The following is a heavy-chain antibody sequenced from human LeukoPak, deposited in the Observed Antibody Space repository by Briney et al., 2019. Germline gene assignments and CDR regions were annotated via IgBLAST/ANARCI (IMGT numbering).Heavy chain of an antibody. Sequence: GASVKVSCKASGYTFTSYGISWVRQAPGQGLEWMGWISAYNGNTNYAQKLQGRVTMTTDTSTSTAYMELRSLRSDDTAVYYCARNRGYCSSTSCYTNWFDPWGQGTLVTVSS. CDR2: ISAYNGNT. V-gene: IGHV1-18*01. CDR3: ARNRGYCSSTSCYTNWFDP. CDR1: GYTFTSYG. D-gene: IGHD2-2*02. J-gene: IGHJ5*02.